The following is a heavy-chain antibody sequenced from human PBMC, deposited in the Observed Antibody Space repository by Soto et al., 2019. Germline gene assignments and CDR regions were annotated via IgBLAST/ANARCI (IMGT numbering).Heavy chain of an antibody. CDR1: GFTFSYNY. D-gene: IGHD3-22*01. Sequence: GGSLRLSCAASGFTFSYNYMSWIRQAPGKGLEWVSYISSSGSIIYYADSVKGRFTISRDNAKNSLYLQMNSLRAEDTAVYYCARDLGYYESDGYFDYWGQGALVTVSS. J-gene: IGHJ4*02. CDR2: ISSSGSII. CDR3: ARDLGYYESDGYFDY. V-gene: IGHV3-11*01.